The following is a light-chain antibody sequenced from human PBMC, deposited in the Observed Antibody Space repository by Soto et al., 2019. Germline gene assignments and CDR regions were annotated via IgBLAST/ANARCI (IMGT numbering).Light chain of an antibody. V-gene: IGKV1-33*01. J-gene: IGKJ2*01. CDR3: QQYDNLPPYT. Sequence: DIQMTQSPSSLSVSVGDRVTITCQASQDISNYLNWYQQKPGKAPKLLIYDASNLETGVPRRFSGSVSGTDFTFTISSLQPEDISTYYCQQYDNLPPYTFGQGTKLEIK. CDR1: QDISNY. CDR2: DAS.